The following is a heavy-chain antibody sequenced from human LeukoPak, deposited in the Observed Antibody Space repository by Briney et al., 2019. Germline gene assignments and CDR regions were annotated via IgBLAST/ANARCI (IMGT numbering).Heavy chain of an antibody. J-gene: IGHJ4*02. CDR3: ARGVGATD. D-gene: IGHD1-26*01. CDR1: GASISSWY. Sequence: KPSETLSPTCTVSGASISSWYWSWIRQPPGKGLEWIGYIYGSGNTNYNPSLKSRVTMSIDTSKNQFSLKLSSVTTADTAVYYCARGVGATDWGQGTLVTVSS. CDR2: IYGSGNT. V-gene: IGHV4-59*01.